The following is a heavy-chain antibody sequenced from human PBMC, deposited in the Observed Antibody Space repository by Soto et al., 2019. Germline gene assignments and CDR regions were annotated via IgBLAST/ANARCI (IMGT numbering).Heavy chain of an antibody. J-gene: IGHJ1*01. Sequence: SETLSLTCTVSGGSISSYYWSWIRQPPGKGLEWIGYIYYSGSTNYNPSLKSRVTISVDTSKNQFSLKLSSVTAADTAVYYCASYRGGSCYTNRGQGTLVTVFS. CDR3: ASYRGGSCYTN. CDR2: IYYSGST. V-gene: IGHV4-59*01. D-gene: IGHD2-15*01. CDR1: GGSISSYY.